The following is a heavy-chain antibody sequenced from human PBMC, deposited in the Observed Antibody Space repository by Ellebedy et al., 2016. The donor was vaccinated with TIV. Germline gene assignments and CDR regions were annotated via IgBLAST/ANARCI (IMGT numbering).Heavy chain of an antibody. J-gene: IGHJ4*02. CDR2: ISSSGSTI. CDR1: GFTFTDYY. D-gene: IGHD5-18*01. CDR3: ARPRGYSYGGFDY. V-gene: IGHV3-11*01. Sequence: PGGSLRLSCAASGFTFTDYYMSWIRQAPGKGLALVSYISSSGSTIYSADSLKGRFTISRDNAKNSLYLQMNSLRDEDTAVYYGARPRGYSYGGFDYWGQGTLVTVSS.